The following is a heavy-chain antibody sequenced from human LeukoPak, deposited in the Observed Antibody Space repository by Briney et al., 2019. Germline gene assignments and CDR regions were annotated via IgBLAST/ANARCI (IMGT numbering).Heavy chain of an antibody. CDR2: ISSSSSYI. Sequence: KAGGSLRLSCAAPGFTFSSYSMNWVRQAPGKGLEWVSSISSSSSYIYYADSVKGRFTISRDNAKNSLYLQMNSLRAEDTAVYYCARVGYYDSSGYYYVFDYWGQGTLVTVSS. CDR3: ARVGYYDSSGYYYVFDY. J-gene: IGHJ4*02. V-gene: IGHV3-21*01. D-gene: IGHD3-22*01. CDR1: GFTFSSYS.